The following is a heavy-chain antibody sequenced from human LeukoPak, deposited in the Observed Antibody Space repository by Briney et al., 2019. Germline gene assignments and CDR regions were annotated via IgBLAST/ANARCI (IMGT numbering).Heavy chain of an antibody. CDR1: GGSISSYY. D-gene: IGHD4-17*01. CDR2: IYYSGST. J-gene: IGHJ4*02. Sequence: SETLSLTCTVSGGSISSYYWSWIRQPPGKGLEWIGYIYYSGSTNYNPSPKSRVTISVDTSKNQFSLKLSSVTAADTAVYYCAKHDYGDPHFDYWGQGTLVTVSS. V-gene: IGHV4-59*01. CDR3: AKHDYGDPHFDY.